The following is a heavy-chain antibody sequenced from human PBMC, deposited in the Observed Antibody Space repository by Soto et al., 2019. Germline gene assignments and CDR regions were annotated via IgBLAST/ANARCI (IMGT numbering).Heavy chain of an antibody. CDR3: AKRDGAYYFYYYMDV. CDR1: GFTFSSFD. J-gene: IGHJ6*03. V-gene: IGHV3-23*01. CDR2: ISPSGGDT. Sequence: EVHLLESGGGLVQPGGSLRLSCAASGFTFSSFDMSWVRQAPGKGLEWISAISPSGGDTYHADSVKGRFTISRDNSKNTLYLQMTTLRAEDTAVYYCAKRDGAYYFYYYMDVWGKGTTVTVSS.